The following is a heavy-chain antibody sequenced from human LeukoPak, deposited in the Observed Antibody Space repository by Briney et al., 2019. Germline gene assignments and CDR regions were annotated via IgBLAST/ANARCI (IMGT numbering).Heavy chain of an antibody. Sequence: GGSLRLSCAVSGITLSNYGMSWARQAPGKGLEWVAGLSGSGGGTNYADSVKGRFTISRDNSKNTVYLQMTSVTAEDTARYYCAKKRTPVAGTNYFDYWGQGALVTVSS. CDR2: LSGSGGGT. D-gene: IGHD6-19*01. J-gene: IGHJ4*02. CDR3: AKKRTPVAGTNYFDY. CDR1: GITLSNYG. V-gene: IGHV3-23*01.